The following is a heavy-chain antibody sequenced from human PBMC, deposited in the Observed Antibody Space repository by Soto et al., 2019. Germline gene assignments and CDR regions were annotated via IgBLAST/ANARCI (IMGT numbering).Heavy chain of an antibody. J-gene: IGHJ3*02. CDR2: IKQDGREK. V-gene: IGHV3-7*05. CDR1: GFTFSSYW. CDR3: ARARSWSSSGDAFDI. Sequence: EVQLVESGGGLVQPGGSLRLSCAASGFTFSSYWMSWVRQAPGKGLEWVANIKQDGREKYYVDSVKGRFTISRDNAKNSLYLQMNSLRAEDTAVYYCARARSWSSSGDAFDIWGQGTMVTVSS. D-gene: IGHD6-6*01.